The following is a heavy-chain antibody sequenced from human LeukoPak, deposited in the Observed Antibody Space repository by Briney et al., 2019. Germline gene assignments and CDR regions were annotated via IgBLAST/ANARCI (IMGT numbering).Heavy chain of an antibody. CDR1: GGSISSYY. CDR3: ARESYDSSGYYPFDY. J-gene: IGHJ4*02. D-gene: IGHD3-22*01. CDR2: IHYSGST. Sequence: SETLSLTCTVSGGSISSYYWSWIRQPPGKGLEWIGYIHYSGSTNYNPSLKSRVTISVDTSKNQFSLKLSSVTAADTAVYYCARESYDSSGYYPFDYWGQGTLVTVSS. V-gene: IGHV4-59*01.